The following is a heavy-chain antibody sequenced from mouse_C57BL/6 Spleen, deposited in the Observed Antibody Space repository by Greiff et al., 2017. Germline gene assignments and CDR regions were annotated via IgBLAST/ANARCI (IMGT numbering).Heavy chain of an antibody. CDR1: GFTFSSYG. CDR3: ARHLRSGGDYFDY. Sequence: EVKLVESGGDLVKPGGSLKLSCAASGFTFSSYGMSWVRQTPDKRLEWVATISSGGSYTYYPDSVKGRFTISRDNAKNTLYLQMSSLKSEDTAMYYCARHLRSGGDYFDYWGQGTTLTVSS. V-gene: IGHV5-6*01. J-gene: IGHJ2*01. CDR2: ISSGGSYT. D-gene: IGHD1-1*01.